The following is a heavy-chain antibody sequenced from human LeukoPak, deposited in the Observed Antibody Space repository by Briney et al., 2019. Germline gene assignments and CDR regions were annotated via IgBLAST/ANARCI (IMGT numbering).Heavy chain of an antibody. V-gene: IGHV4-39*01. Sequence: SETLSLTXTVSGGSISSSSYYWGWICQPPGKGLEWIGSIYYSGSTYYSPSLKSRVTISVDTSKNQFSLKLSSVTAADTAVYYCASYSSGWYYFDYWGQGTLVTVSS. CDR2: IYYSGST. D-gene: IGHD6-19*01. CDR1: GGSISSSSYY. CDR3: ASYSSGWYYFDY. J-gene: IGHJ4*02.